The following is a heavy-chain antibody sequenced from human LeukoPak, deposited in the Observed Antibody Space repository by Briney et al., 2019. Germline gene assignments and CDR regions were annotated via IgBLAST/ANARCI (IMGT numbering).Heavy chain of an antibody. Sequence: PGRSLRLSCAASGFTFDDYAMHWVRQAPGKGLEWVSGISWNSGSIGYADSVKGRFTISRDNSKNTLYLQMNSLRAEDTAVYYCAKESNPPEDYYDTLYFDYWGQGTLVTVSS. CDR1: GFTFDDYA. D-gene: IGHD3-22*01. CDR2: ISWNSGSI. CDR3: AKESNPPEDYYDTLYFDY. J-gene: IGHJ4*02. V-gene: IGHV3-9*01.